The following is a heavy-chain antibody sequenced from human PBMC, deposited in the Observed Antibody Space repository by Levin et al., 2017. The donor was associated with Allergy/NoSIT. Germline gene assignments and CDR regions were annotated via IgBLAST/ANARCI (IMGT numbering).Heavy chain of an antibody. CDR2: IIPIYGSA. D-gene: IGHD4-11*01. Sequence: ASVKVSCKASGGTFRTNAISWVRQAPGQGLEWMGGIIPIYGSATYAQKFQVRVTITADESTTTAYMELSRLRSEDTAVYFCASGNDYTDYDSGYFRQWGQGTLVTVSS. CDR1: GGTFRTNA. J-gene: IGHJ1*01. V-gene: IGHV1-69*13. CDR3: ASGNDYTDYDSGYFRQ.